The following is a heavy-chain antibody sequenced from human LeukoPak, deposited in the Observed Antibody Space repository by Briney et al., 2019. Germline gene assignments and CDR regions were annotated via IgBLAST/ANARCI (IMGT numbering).Heavy chain of an antibody. CDR3: ATEMYYDGSGPHFDY. CDR1: GGSISSSNW. CDR2: ISHTGNT. D-gene: IGHD3-22*01. V-gene: IGHV4-4*02. J-gene: IGHJ4*02. Sequence: SGTLSLTCAVSGGSISSSNWWSWVRQPPGKGLEWIGEISHTGNTNYNPSLKSRVTISADQSKNQFSLKLTSVTAADTAVYYCATEMYYDGSGPHFDYWGQGTLVTVSS.